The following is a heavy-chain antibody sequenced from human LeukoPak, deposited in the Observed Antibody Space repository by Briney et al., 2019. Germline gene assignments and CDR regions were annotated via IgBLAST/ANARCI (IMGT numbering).Heavy chain of an antibody. CDR2: IYYSGST. J-gene: IGHJ4*02. CDR1: GGSISSGDYY. D-gene: IGHD5-12*01. V-gene: IGHV4-30-4*01. Sequence: SQTLSLTCTVSGGSISSGDYYWSWIRQPPGKGLEWIGYIYYSGSTYYNPSLKSRVTISVDTSKNQFSLKLSSVTDADTAVYYCARTYNGFDPFDYWGQGTLVTVSS. CDR3: ARTYNGFDPFDY.